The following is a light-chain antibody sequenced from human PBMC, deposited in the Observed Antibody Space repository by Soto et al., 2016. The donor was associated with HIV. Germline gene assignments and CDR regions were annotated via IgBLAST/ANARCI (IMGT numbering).Light chain of an antibody. Sequence: DIVMTQSPLSLPVTPGEPASISCRSSQSLLHSNGYNYLDWYLQKPGQSPQLLIYLGSNRASGVPDRFSGSGSGTDFTLKISRVEAEDVGVYYCMQALQTPGLTFGGGTKVE. V-gene: IGKV2-28*01. CDR3: MQALQTPGLT. CDR2: LGS. CDR1: QSLLHSNGYNY. J-gene: IGKJ4*01.